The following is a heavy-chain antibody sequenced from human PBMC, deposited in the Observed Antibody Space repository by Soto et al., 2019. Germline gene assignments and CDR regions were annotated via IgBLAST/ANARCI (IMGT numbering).Heavy chain of an antibody. CDR3: ARDHSPSPVYPNYYYYGMDV. D-gene: IGHD4-4*01. CDR2: INPSGGST. J-gene: IGHJ6*02. V-gene: IGHV1-46*01. Sequence: ASVKVSCKASGYTFTSYYMHWVRQAPGQGLEWMGIINPSGGSTSYAQKFQGRVTMTRDTSTSTVYMELSSLRSEDTAVYYCARDHSPSPVYPNYYYYGMDVWGQGTTVTVSS. CDR1: GYTFTSYY.